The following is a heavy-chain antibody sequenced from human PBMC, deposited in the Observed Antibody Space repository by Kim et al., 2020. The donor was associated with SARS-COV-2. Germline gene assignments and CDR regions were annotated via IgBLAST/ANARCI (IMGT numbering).Heavy chain of an antibody. CDR2: INHSGST. Sequence: SETLSLTCAVYGGSFSGHYWSWIRQPPGKGLEWIGEINHSGSTNYNPSLKSRVTISVDTSKNQFSLKLSSVTAADTAVYYCARGRTVTTFFYYYYGMDVGGHGTTVAVSS. V-gene: IGHV4-34*01. D-gene: IGHD4-17*01. CDR3: ARGRTVTTFFYYYYGMDV. J-gene: IGHJ6*02. CDR1: GGSFSGHY.